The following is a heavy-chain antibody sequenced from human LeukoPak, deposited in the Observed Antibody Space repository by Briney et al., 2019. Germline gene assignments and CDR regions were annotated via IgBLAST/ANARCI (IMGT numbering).Heavy chain of an antibody. CDR3: AKETTVYGGGFDY. D-gene: IGHD4-17*01. J-gene: IGHJ4*02. CDR2: IRYDGDNR. V-gene: IGHV3-30*02. CDR1: GFTFSSYG. Sequence: GGSLRLSCAASGFTFSSYGMHWVRQAPGKGLEWVAFIRYDGDNRYYADSVKGRFTVSRDNSKNTLYLQMNSLRAEDTAVYYCAKETTVYGGGFDYWGQGTLVTVSS.